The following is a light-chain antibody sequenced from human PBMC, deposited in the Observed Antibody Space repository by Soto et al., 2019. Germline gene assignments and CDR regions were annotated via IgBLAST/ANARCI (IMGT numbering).Light chain of an antibody. J-gene: IGKJ4*01. CDR1: QGIGST. V-gene: IGKV3-15*01. CDR2: DAS. CDR3: QHYKTWPLS. Sequence: IVMTQSPATLSVSPGERSTLSFRASQGIGSTLAWYQQKPGQTPRLLIYDASTRATGIPARFSGIGSGTELTLIISSLQSEDFGVYYCQHYKTWPLSFGGGTKVDIK.